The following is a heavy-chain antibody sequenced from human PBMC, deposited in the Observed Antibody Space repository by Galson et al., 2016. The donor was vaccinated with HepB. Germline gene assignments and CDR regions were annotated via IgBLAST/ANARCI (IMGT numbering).Heavy chain of an antibody. D-gene: IGHD6-13*01. Sequence: SLRLSRAASGFTVSSKYMSWVRQAPGKGLEWVSVIYSGGSAYYADSVKGRFTISRDNSKNTLYLQMNSLRAEDTAVYHCASKPPAGTNEVTWGQGTLVTVSS. CDR2: IYSGGSA. CDR3: ASKPPAGTNEVT. J-gene: IGHJ5*02. CDR1: GFTVSSKY. V-gene: IGHV3-53*01.